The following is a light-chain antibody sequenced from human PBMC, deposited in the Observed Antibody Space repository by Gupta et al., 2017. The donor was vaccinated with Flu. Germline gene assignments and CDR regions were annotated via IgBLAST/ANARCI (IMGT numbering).Light chain of an antibody. V-gene: IGKV1-5*03. CDR1: QSISSW. CDR2: KAS. Sequence: DIPLTQSPSTLSASVGDRVTITCRASQSISSWLAWYQQKPGKAPKLLIYKASSLESGVPSRCSGSGSGTECTRTISSLQPDDCATYYCQQYNRDPWYSFGQGTKLEIK. J-gene: IGKJ2*03. CDR3: QQYNRDPWYS.